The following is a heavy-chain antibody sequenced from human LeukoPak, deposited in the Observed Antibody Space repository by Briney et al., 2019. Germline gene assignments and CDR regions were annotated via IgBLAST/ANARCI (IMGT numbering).Heavy chain of an antibody. CDR3: SGQYSSSSVVDY. J-gene: IGHJ4*02. V-gene: IGHV3-48*03. CDR1: GFSFSSYG. Sequence: GGSLRLSCAASGFSFSSYGMNWVRQAPGKGLEWVSYISSSGSIMYSADSVKGRFTISRDNAKNSLYLQMNSLRAEDTAIYYCSGQYSSSSVVDYWGQGTLVTVSS. D-gene: IGHD6-6*01. CDR2: ISSSGSIM.